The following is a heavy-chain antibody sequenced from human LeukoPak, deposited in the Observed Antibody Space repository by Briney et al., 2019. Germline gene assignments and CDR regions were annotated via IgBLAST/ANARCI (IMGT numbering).Heavy chain of an antibody. V-gene: IGHV4-38-2*01. Sequence: PSETLSLTCAVSGYSISSGYYWGWIRQPPGKGLEWIGSIYHSGITYYNPSLKSRVTISVDTSKNQFSLKLSSVTAADTAVYYCARHFWAGTSIGAFYFEYWGQGTLVTVSS. CDR1: GYSISSGYY. J-gene: IGHJ4*02. CDR2: IYHSGIT. D-gene: IGHD3-3*02. CDR3: ARHFWAGTSIGAFYFEY.